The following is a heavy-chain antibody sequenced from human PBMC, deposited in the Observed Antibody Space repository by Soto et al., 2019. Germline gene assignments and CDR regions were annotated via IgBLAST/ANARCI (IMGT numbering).Heavy chain of an antibody. J-gene: IGHJ6*02. Sequence: SETLSLTCTVPGGSIRSYYWSWIRQPAGKPLEWIGRIYTSGTTYYNPSLKSRLIISIDTSKNQFSLKVGSVTAADTAVYYCASSSLYGMDVWGQGTTVTVSS. CDR1: GGSIRSYY. CDR3: ASSSLYGMDV. V-gene: IGHV4-4*07. CDR2: IYTSGTT.